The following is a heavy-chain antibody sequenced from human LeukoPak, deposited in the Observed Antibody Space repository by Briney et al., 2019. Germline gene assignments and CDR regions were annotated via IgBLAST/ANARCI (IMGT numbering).Heavy chain of an antibody. CDR3: ARGEQLVRVFLYFQH. Sequence: ASVKVSCKASGYTFKHYYMHWVRQAPGQGLEWMGRINPSDGSTSYAQKFQGRVTMTRDTSTTTVYMDLSSLRSEDTAVYYCARGEQLVRVFLYFQHWGQGTLVTVSS. CDR2: INPSDGST. CDR1: GYTFKHYY. V-gene: IGHV1-46*02. D-gene: IGHD6-6*01. J-gene: IGHJ1*01.